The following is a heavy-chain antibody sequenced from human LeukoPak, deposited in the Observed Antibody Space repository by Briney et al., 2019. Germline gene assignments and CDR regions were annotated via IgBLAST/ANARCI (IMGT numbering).Heavy chain of an antibody. CDR3: ARLWFGESNDY. D-gene: IGHD3-10*01. CDR1: GGSFSGYY. Sequence: KSSETLSLTCAVYGGSFSGYYWSWIRQPPGKGLEWIGEINHSGSTNYNPSLKSRVTISVDTSKNQFSLKLSSVTAADTAVYYCARLWFGESNDYWGQGTLVTVSS. J-gene: IGHJ4*02. V-gene: IGHV4-34*01. CDR2: INHSGST.